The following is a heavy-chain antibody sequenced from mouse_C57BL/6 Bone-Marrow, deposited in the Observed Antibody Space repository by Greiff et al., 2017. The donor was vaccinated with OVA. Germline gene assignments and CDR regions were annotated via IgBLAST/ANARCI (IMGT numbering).Heavy chain of an antibody. V-gene: IGHV1-81*01. Sequence: QVQLKQSGAELARPGASVKLSCKASGYTFTSYGISWVKQRTGQGLEWIGEIYPRSGNTYYNEKFKGKATLTADKSSSTAYMELRSLTSEDSAVYFCARCRSTAQAPFAYWGQGTLVTVSA. J-gene: IGHJ3*01. D-gene: IGHD3-2*02. CDR3: ARCRSTAQAPFAY. CDR1: GYTFTSYG. CDR2: IYPRSGNT.